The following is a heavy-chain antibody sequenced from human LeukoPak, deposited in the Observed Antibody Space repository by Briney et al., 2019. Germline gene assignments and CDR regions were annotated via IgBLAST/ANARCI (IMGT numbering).Heavy chain of an antibody. CDR1: GYTFTSNY. D-gene: IGHD2-2*01. Sequence: GASVKVSCKASGYTFTSNYMHWVRQAPGQGLEGMGIIHPSGGNTNYAQKFQGRVAMTRDTSTGTVYMELSSLRSEDTAIYYCARDCSSTRCQGPVFDNWGQGTLVTVSS. V-gene: IGHV1-46*01. CDR2: IHPSGGNT. CDR3: ARDCSSTRCQGPVFDN. J-gene: IGHJ4*02.